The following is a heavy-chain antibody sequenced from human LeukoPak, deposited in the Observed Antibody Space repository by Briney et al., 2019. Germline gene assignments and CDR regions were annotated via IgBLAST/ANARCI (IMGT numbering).Heavy chain of an antibody. Sequence: ASVKVSCKASGYTFTSYDINWARQATGQGLEWMGWMNPNSGNTGYAQKFQGRVTITRNTSISTAYMELSSLRSEDTAVYYCARVVSILWWRRFYYYMDVWGKGTTVTVSS. CDR2: MNPNSGNT. V-gene: IGHV1-8*03. CDR1: GYTFTSYD. J-gene: IGHJ6*03. D-gene: IGHD2-21*01. CDR3: ARVVSILWWRRFYYYMDV.